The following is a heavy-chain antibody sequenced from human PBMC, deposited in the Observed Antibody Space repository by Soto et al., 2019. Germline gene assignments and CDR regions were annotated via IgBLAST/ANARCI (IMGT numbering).Heavy chain of an antibody. D-gene: IGHD6-19*01. CDR2: ISAYNGNT. V-gene: IGHV1-18*01. Sequence: ASVKPCSKAPGYTFTSNARSWVQQSPGQGLEWMGWISAYNGNTNYAQKLQGRVTMTTDTSTSTAYMELRSLRSDDTAVYYCARDPPYSSGWYAGFDPWGQGTLVTVSS. CDR3: ARDPPYSSGWYAGFDP. CDR1: GYTFTSNA. J-gene: IGHJ5*02.